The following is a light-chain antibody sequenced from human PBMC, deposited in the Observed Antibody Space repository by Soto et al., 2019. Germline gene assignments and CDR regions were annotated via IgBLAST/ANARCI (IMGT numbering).Light chain of an antibody. J-gene: IGKJ1*01. CDR3: KQYGGSPRT. V-gene: IGKV3-20*01. CDR1: QSVSSSY. Sequence: EIVLTQSPGTLSLSPGERATLSCRASQSVSSSYLAWYQQKPGQAHRLLIYGAYSRATGIQDRFSGSGSGTDFTLTIRRLEPEDFAVYYCKQYGGSPRTFGQGTKVDIK. CDR2: GAY.